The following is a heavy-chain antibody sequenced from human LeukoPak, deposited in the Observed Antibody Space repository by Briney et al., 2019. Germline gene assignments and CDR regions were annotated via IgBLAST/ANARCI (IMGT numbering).Heavy chain of an antibody. V-gene: IGHV3-21*01. CDR1: GFTFSSFG. CDR2: ISGSTTYI. J-gene: IGHJ6*02. D-gene: IGHD1-26*01. Sequence: GGSLRLSCAASGFTFSSFGMNWVRQAPGKGLEWVSSISGSTTYIHYADSVKGRFTISRDNPKNSLYLQMNSLRAEDTALYYCVRYRDYSYGMDVWGPGTTVTVSS. CDR3: VRYRDYSYGMDV.